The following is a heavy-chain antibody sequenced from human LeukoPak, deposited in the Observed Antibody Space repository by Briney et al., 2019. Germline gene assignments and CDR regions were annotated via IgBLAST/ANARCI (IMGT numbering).Heavy chain of an antibody. D-gene: IGHD3-22*01. CDR2: IIPIFGTA. V-gene: IGHV1-69*05. Sequence: ASVKVSCKASGGTFSSYAISWVRQAPGQGLEWMGGIIPIFGTANYAQKFQGRVTITTDESTSTAYMELSSLRSEDTVVYYCARDLDSSGYYGDAFDIWGQGTMVTVSS. J-gene: IGHJ3*02. CDR3: ARDLDSSGYYGDAFDI. CDR1: GGTFSSYA.